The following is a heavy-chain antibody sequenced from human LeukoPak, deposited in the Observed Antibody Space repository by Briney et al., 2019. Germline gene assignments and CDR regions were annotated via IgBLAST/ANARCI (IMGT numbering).Heavy chain of an antibody. CDR3: AKDQGYQLLSYFDY. CDR2: IRYDGSNK. V-gene: IGHV3-30*02. J-gene: IGHJ4*02. CDR1: GFTFSSYG. Sequence: GGSLRLSCAASGFTFSSYGMHWVRQAPGKGLEWVAFIRYDGSNKYYADSVKGRFTISRDNSKITLYLEMNSLRAEDTAVYYCAKDQGYQLLSYFDYWGQGTLVTVSS. D-gene: IGHD2-2*01.